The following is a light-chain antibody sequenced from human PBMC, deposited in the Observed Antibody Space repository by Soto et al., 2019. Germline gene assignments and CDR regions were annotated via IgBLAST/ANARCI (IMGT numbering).Light chain of an antibody. V-gene: IGKV3-15*01. Sequence: EIVMTQSPATLSVSPGERVTLSCRASQSVSSNLAWYQQIPGQAPRLLIYGASTRATGIPARFSGSGSGTEFTLSISSLQSEDSAVYYCQQCYNWYTFGQGTKLEIK. J-gene: IGKJ2*01. CDR1: QSVSSN. CDR2: GAS. CDR3: QQCYNWYT.